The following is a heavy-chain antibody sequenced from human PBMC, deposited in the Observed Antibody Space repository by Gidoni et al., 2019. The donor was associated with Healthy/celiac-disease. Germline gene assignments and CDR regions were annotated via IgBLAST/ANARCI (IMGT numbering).Heavy chain of an antibody. CDR3: ARGRIVGAKTEYFQH. CDR2: ISYDGSNK. J-gene: IGHJ1*01. CDR1: GFTFSSYA. V-gene: IGHV3-30-3*01. D-gene: IGHD1-26*01. Sequence: QVQLVASGGGVVQAGRSLRLSCAASGFTFSSYAMHRVRQAPGKGLEWVAVISYDGSNKNYADSVKGRFTISRDNSKNTLYLQMNSLRAEDTAVYYCARGRIVGAKTEYFQHWGQGTLVTVSS.